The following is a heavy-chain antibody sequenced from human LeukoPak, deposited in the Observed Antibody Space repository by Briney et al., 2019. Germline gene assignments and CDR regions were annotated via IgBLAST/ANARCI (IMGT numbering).Heavy chain of an antibody. CDR1: GFTLSSYS. CDR2: ISSSSSTI. J-gene: IGHJ4*02. CDR3: ARDYYARDLGY. D-gene: IGHD3-10*01. Sequence: GGSLRLSCAASGFTLSSYSMNWVRQAPGKGLEWVSYISSSSSTIYYADSVKGRFTISRDNAKNSLYLQMNSLRAEDTAVYYCARDYYARDLGYWGQGTLVTVSS. V-gene: IGHV3-48*04.